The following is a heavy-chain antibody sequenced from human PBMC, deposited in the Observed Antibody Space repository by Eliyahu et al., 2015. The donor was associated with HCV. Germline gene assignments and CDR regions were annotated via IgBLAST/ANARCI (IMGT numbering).Heavy chain of an antibody. CDR1: GGSFSGYY. J-gene: IGHJ4*02. CDR2: INHSGST. CDR3: ARGGYFDWLPSLDY. V-gene: IGHV4-34*01. D-gene: IGHD3-9*01. Sequence: QVQLQQWGAGLLKPSETLSLTCAVYGGSFSGYYWSWIRQPPGKGLEWIGEINHSGSTNYNPSLKSRVTISVDTSKNQFSLKLSSVTAADTAVYYCARGGYFDWLPSLDYWGQGTLVTVSS.